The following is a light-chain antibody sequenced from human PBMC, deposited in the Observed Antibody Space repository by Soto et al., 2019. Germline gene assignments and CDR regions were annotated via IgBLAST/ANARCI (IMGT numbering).Light chain of an antibody. V-gene: IGKV3-15*01. CDR2: GAS. CDR3: QQYINLWT. CDR1: QSVSTN. Sequence: EIVLTQSPATLSLSPGASATLSCRASQSVSTNLAWYQQRPGQVPRVLIYGASTRATEIPARFSGSGSGTDFTLTISRLEPEDFAVYYCQQYINLWTFGQGTKVDIK. J-gene: IGKJ1*01.